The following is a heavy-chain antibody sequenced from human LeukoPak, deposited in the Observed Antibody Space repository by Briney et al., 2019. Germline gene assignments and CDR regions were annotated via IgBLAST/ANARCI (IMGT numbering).Heavy chain of an antibody. CDR2: INPNSGGT. Sequence: GASVKVSCKASGYTFTGYCMHWVRQAPGQGLEWMGWINPNSGGTNYAQKFQGRVTMTRDTSITTAYMELTRLRSDDTAVYYCARGVPGTYYYYYMDDWGKGTTVTVSS. CDR3: ARGVPGTYYYYYMDD. V-gene: IGHV1-2*02. D-gene: IGHD2-2*01. CDR1: GYTFTGYC. J-gene: IGHJ6*03.